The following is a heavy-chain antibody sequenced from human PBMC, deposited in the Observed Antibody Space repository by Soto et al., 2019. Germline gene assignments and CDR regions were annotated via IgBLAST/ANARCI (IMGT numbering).Heavy chain of an antibody. CDR3: ARQLTY. J-gene: IGHJ4*02. Sequence: SETLSLTCTVSGGSISSSYWSWIRQPPGKGLEWIGYIYDSGSTYYNSSLKSRVTMSVDTSKNQFSLKLSSVTAADTAVYYCARQLTYWGQGTPVTVTS. V-gene: IGHV4-59*08. CDR2: IYDSGST. D-gene: IGHD6-13*01. CDR1: GGSISSSY.